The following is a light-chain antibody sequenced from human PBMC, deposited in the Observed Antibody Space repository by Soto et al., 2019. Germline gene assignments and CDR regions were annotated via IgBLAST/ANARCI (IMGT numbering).Light chain of an antibody. CDR3: SSYTSSSTLVV. Sequence: QSALTQPASVLGSPGRPSTIPCTGPSSDVGGYNYFSWYQQHPAKAPKLMIYDVSNRPSGVSNRFSGSKSGNTASLTISGLQAEDEADYYCSSYTSSSTLVVFGGGTKVTVL. J-gene: IGLJ2*01. V-gene: IGLV2-14*01. CDR1: SSDVGGYNY. CDR2: DVS.